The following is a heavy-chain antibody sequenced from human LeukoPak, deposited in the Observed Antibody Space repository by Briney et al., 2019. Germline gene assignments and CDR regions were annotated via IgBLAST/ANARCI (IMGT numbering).Heavy chain of an antibody. CDR2: INHSGST. D-gene: IGHD1-14*01. CDR3: ARAVTISYYMDV. J-gene: IGHJ6*03. CDR1: GGSFRGYY. V-gene: IGHV4-34*01. Sequence: PSETLSLTCAVYGGSFRGYYWSWIRQPPGKGLEWIGEINHSGSTNYNPSLKSRVTTSVDTSKNQFSLKLSSVTAADTAVYYCARAVTISYYMDVWGEGTTVTVSS.